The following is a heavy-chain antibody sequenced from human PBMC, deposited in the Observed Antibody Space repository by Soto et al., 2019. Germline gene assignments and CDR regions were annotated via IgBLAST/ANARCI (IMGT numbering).Heavy chain of an antibody. CDR2: ISSSGDTI. V-gene: IGHV3-48*03. J-gene: IGHJ4*02. D-gene: IGHD3-22*01. CDR3: AREPYYYDSSGYPGYFDY. CDR1: GFTFSGYE. Sequence: HPGGSLGLSCAASGFTFSGYEMNWVRQAPGKGLEWVSYISSSGDTIYSADSVKGRFTISRDNAKNSLYLQMDSLRVEDTAVYYCAREPYYYDSSGYPGYFDYWGQGTLVTVSS.